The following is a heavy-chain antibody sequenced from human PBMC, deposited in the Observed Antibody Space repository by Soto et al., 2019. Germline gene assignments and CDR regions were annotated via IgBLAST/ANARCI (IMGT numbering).Heavy chain of an antibody. V-gene: IGHV4-59*01. D-gene: IGHD6-13*01. Sequence: SETRSLTCTVSGGSISSYYWSWIRQPPGKGLEWIGYIYYSGSTNYNPSLKSRVTISVDTSKNQFSLKLSSVTAADTAVYYCARVVSSWIYGMDVWGQGTTVTVS. CDR3: ARVVSSWIYGMDV. CDR1: GGSISSYY. J-gene: IGHJ6*02. CDR2: IYYSGST.